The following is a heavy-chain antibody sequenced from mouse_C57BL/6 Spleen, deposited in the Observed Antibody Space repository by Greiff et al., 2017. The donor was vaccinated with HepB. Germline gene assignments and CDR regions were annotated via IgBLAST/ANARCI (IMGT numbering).Heavy chain of an antibody. D-gene: IGHD1-1*01. J-gene: IGHJ3*01. CDR3: ARRDYYGSSPAWFAY. CDR1: GFTFSDYG. Sequence: EVKLMESGGGLVKPGGSLKLSCAASGFTFSDYGMHWVRQAPEKGLEWVAYISSGSSTIYYADTVKGRFTISRDNAKNTLFPQMTSLRSEDTAMYYCARRDYYGSSPAWFAYWGQGTLVTVSA. V-gene: IGHV5-17*01. CDR2: ISSGSSTI.